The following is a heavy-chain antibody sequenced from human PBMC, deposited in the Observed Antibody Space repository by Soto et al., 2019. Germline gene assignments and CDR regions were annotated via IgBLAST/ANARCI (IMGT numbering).Heavy chain of an antibody. CDR3: ARASLLRYMDSAAHTDY. D-gene: IGHD3-9*01. Sequence: ASVKVSCKASGYPFSNYAMHWVRQAPGQRLEWMGWINGDDGNTKHSQKFQGRATITRDTSARTAYMELSSLRSEDTAVYYCARASLLRYMDSAAHTDYWGQGTLVTVS. CDR1: GYPFSNYA. V-gene: IGHV1-3*01. J-gene: IGHJ4*02. CDR2: INGDDGNT.